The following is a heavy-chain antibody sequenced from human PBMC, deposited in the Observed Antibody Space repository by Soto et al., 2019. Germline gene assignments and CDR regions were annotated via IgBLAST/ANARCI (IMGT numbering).Heavy chain of an antibody. D-gene: IGHD6-19*01. V-gene: IGHV3-7*03. J-gene: IGHJ4*02. Sequence: EVQLVESGGGLVQPGGSLRLSCAASGFTFSSYWMSWVRQAPGKGLEWVANINQDGYEKYYVDSVKGRFTISRDNAKKSLFLQMNSLRDEDTAVYYCARRVAGPFDYWGQGTLVTVSS. CDR2: INQDGYEK. CDR3: ARRVAGPFDY. CDR1: GFTFSSYW.